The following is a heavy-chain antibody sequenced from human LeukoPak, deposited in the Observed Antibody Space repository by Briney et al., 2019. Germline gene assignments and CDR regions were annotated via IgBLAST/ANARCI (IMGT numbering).Heavy chain of an antibody. CDR2: IYTSGST. J-gene: IGHJ4*02. CDR1: GGSISSGSYY. CDR3: ARDGGNISIDY. D-gene: IGHD3-16*01. V-gene: IGHV4-61*02. Sequence: PSETLSLTCTVSGGSISSGSYYWSWIRQPAGKGLEWIGRIYTSGSTNYNPSLKSRVTISVDTSKNQFSLKLSSVTAADTAVYYCARDGGNISIDYWGQGTLVTVSS.